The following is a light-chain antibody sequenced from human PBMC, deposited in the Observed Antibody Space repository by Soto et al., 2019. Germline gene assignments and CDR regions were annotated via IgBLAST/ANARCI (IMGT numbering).Light chain of an antibody. Sequence: DIQMTQSPSSVSASVGDRLTITCRASQGISRWLAWYQQKPGKAPKLLISAGSSLQSGVPSRFSGSGSGTDFTLTISSLQPDEFATYYCQQANSFPPTFGQGTQVEIK. J-gene: IGKJ1*01. CDR2: AGS. CDR3: QQANSFPPT. CDR1: QGISRW. V-gene: IGKV1-12*01.